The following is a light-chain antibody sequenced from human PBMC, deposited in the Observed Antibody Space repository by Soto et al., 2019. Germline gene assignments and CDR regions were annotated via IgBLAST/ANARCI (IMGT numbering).Light chain of an antibody. J-gene: IGKJ5*01. V-gene: IGKV1-39*01. CDR1: QSISIS. CDR2: GAS. Sequence: DIQMTQSPSSLSASVGDRVTTTCRASQSISISLNWYQLKPGKAPNLLMYGASYLKSGAPTRFSGSGSGTDFTLTISSPQPEDFATYYCQQTYTTPEITFGQGTRLEIK. CDR3: QQTYTTPEIT.